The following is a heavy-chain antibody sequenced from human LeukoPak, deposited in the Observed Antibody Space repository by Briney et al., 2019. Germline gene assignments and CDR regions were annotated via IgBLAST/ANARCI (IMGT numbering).Heavy chain of an antibody. J-gene: IGHJ2*01. Sequence: SETLSLTCAVSGYSISSGYYWGWIRQPPGKGLEWIGSIYHSGSTYYNPSLKSRVTISVDTSKNHFSLKLSSVTAADTAVYYCARTPGYFYLWGRGTLVTVSS. CDR2: IYHSGST. CDR1: GYSISSGYY. CDR3: ARTPGYFYL. V-gene: IGHV4-38-2*01.